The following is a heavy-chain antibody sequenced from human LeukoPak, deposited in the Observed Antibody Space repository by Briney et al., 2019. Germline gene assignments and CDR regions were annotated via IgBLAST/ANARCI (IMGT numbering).Heavy chain of an antibody. Sequence: PGGSLRPSCAASGFTFTSYSMNWVRQAPGKGLEWVAVIWYDGSNKYYADSVKGRFTISRDNSKNTLYLQMNSLRAEDTAVYYCARDLDSSGSGEDYWGQGTLVTVSS. CDR3: ARDLDSSGSGEDY. CDR2: IWYDGSNK. V-gene: IGHV3-33*08. D-gene: IGHD6-19*01. J-gene: IGHJ4*02. CDR1: GFTFTSYS.